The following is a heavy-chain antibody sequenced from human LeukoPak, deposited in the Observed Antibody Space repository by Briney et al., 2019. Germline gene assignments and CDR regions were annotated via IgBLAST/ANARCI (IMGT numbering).Heavy chain of an antibody. V-gene: IGHV4-38-2*02. J-gene: IGHJ4*02. Sequence: SETLSLTCTVSGYPISSGYYWGWIRQPPGKGREWIGSIYHSGSTYYNPSLKSRVTISVDTSKNQFSLKLSSLTAADTAVYYCLSCYSNHKFWDYWGQGTRVTVSS. CDR3: LSCYSNHKFWDY. D-gene: IGHD4-11*01. CDR1: GYPISSGYY. CDR2: IYHSGST.